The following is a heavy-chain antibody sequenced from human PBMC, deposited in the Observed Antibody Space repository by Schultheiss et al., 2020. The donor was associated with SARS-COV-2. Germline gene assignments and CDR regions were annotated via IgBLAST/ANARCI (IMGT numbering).Heavy chain of an antibody. V-gene: IGHV3-33*01. D-gene: IGHD6-19*01. J-gene: IGHJ4*02. Sequence: GESLKISCAASGFTFSSYGMHWVRQAPGKGLEWVAVIWYDGSNKYYADSVKGRFTISRDNSKNTLNLQMNSLTVEDTAVYYCARGRLAVSGLDYWGQGTLVTVSS. CDR1: GFTFSSYG. CDR3: ARGRLAVSGLDY. CDR2: IWYDGSNK.